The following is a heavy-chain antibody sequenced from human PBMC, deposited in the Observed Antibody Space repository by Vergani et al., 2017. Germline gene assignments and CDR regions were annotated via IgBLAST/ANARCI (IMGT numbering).Heavy chain of an antibody. J-gene: IGHJ4*02. Sequence: VQLVESGGGLVKPGGSLRLSCAASGFTFSSYSMNWVRQAPGKGLEWIGEINHSGSTNYNPSLKSRVTISVDTSKNQFSLKLSSVTAADTAVYYCARGTGGYCSGGSCWYFDYWGQGTLVTVSS. CDR3: ARGTGGYCSGGSCWYFDY. CDR1: GFTFSSYS. D-gene: IGHD2-15*01. V-gene: IGHV4-34*01. CDR2: INHSGST.